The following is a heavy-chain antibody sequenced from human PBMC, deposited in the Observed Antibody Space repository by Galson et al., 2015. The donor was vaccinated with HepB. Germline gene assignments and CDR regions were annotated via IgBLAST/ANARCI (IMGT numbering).Heavy chain of an antibody. V-gene: IGHV6-1*01. CDR2: TYYRSKWYN. J-gene: IGHJ6*02. CDR1: GDGVSSNSAA. Sequence: CAISGDGVSSNSAAWNWIRQSPSRGLEWLGRTYYRSKWYNDYAVSVKSRITINPDTSKNQFSLQLNSVTPEDTAVYYCARGVLYDFWSGYLAPYYYYGMDVWGQGTTVTVSS. CDR3: ARGVLYDFWSGYLAPYYYYGMDV. D-gene: IGHD3-3*01.